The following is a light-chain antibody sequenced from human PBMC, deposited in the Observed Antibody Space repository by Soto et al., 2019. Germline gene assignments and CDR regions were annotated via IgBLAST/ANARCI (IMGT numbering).Light chain of an antibody. CDR1: SSDVGGYNY. Sequence: QSALTQPVSVSGSPGQSITISCTGTSSDVGGYNYVSWYQQHPGKDPRLMIYAASNRPSVVSHRFSGSRSGNTASLTISGLQAEDDAHYYCSSYTSGSTLYVFGTGTKLTVL. V-gene: IGLV2-14*01. CDR2: AAS. J-gene: IGLJ1*01. CDR3: SSYTSGSTLYV.